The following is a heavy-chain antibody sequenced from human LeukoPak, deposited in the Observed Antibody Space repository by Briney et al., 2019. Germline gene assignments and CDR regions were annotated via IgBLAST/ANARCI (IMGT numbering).Heavy chain of an antibody. CDR3: ASPPPLVXVTRGAFDI. CDR1: GGSISSSSYY. CDR2: IYYSGST. D-gene: IGHD3-22*01. Sequence: PSETLSLTCTVSGGSISSSSYYWGWIRQPPGKGLEWIGSIYYSGSTYYNPSLKSRVTISVDTSKNQFSLKLSSVTAADTAVYYCASPPPLVXVTRGAFDIWGQGTMVTVSS. J-gene: IGHJ3*02. V-gene: IGHV4-39*01.